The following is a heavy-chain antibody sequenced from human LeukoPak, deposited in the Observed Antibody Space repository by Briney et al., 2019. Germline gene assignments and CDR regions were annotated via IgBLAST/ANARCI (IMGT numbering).Heavy chain of an antibody. J-gene: IGHJ4*02. D-gene: IGHD5-18*01. V-gene: IGHV3-30*02. Sequence: PGGSLTLACAASGFSFSSYGMHWVRQAPGKGLEWVAFIRYDGSNKYYADSVKGRFTTSRENSKNTLYLQMNSLRAEDTAVYYCAKDPAMVKYYFDYWGQGTLVTVSS. CDR2: IRYDGSNK. CDR3: AKDPAMVKYYFDY. CDR1: GFSFSSYG.